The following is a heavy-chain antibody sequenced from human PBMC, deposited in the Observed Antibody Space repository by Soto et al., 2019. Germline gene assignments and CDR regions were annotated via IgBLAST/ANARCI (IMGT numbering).Heavy chain of an antibody. Sequence: QVQLVESGGGVVQPGRSLRLSCAASGFTFSSYAMHWVRQAPGKGLEWVAVISYDGSNKYYADSVKGRFTISRDNSKNTLYLQMNSLRAEDTAVYYCARAGSRCSSTSCIDYWGQGTLVTVSS. D-gene: IGHD2-2*01. CDR3: ARAGSRCSSTSCIDY. J-gene: IGHJ4*02. V-gene: IGHV3-30-3*01. CDR1: GFTFSSYA. CDR2: ISYDGSNK.